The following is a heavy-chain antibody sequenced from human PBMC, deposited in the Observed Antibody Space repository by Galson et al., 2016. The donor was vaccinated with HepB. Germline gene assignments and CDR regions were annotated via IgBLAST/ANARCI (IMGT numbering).Heavy chain of an antibody. CDR2: VHSAAGT. CDR1: GFSFSNSG. Sequence: SLRLSCAASGFSFSNSGMSWVRQAPGKGLEWVSMVHSAAGTFYADSVKGRFTMSRDTSKNTLYLQMKNLAVEDTAVYYCATRSAWGPGTLVTVSS. V-gene: IGHV3-53*01. D-gene: IGHD2-2*01. J-gene: IGHJ4*02. CDR3: ATRSA.